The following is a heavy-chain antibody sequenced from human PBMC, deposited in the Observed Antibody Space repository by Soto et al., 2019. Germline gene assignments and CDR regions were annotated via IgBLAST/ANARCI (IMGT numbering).Heavy chain of an antibody. CDR3: ARGEDAFFYYGLDV. V-gene: IGHV4-59*01. Sequence: SETLSLTCTVSGGSITSSYWSWIRRPPGKGLEWIAYIYDTGISGYTPSTSYNPSLKRRVTMSVDTSKSQFSLKLTSVTAADTAVYYCARGEDAFFYYGLDVWGQGITVTVSS. CDR2: IYDTGISGYTPST. CDR1: GGSITSSY. J-gene: IGHJ6*02.